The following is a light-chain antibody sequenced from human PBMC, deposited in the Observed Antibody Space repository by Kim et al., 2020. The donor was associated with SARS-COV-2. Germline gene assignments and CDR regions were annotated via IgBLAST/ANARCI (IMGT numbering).Light chain of an antibody. V-gene: IGLV1-47*01. CDR3: QSYDSSLSV. Sequence: QSVLTQPPSASGTPGQRVTISCSGSSSNIGSNYVYWYQQLPGTAPKLLIYRNNQRPSGVPDRFSGSKSGTSASLAITGLQAEDEADYYCQSYDSSLSVFGTGTKVTVL. CDR1: SSNIGSNY. CDR2: RNN. J-gene: IGLJ1*01.